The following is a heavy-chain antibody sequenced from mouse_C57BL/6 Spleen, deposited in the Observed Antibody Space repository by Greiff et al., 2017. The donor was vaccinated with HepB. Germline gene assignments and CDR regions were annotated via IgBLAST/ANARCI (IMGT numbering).Heavy chain of an antibody. Sequence: VQLQQPGAELVKPGASVKMSCKASGYTFTSYWITWVKQRPGQGLEWIGDIYPGSGSTNYNEKFKSKATLTVDTSSSTAYMQHSSLTSEDSAVYYCARSPITTVVHFDYWGQGTTLTVSS. V-gene: IGHV1-55*01. CDR2: IYPGSGST. J-gene: IGHJ2*01. CDR3: ARSPITTVVHFDY. D-gene: IGHD1-1*01. CDR1: GYTFTSYW.